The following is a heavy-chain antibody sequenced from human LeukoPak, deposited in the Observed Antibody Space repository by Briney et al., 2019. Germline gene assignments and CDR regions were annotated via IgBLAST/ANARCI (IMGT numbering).Heavy chain of an antibody. CDR2: ISSSGKTK. J-gene: IGHJ6*02. V-gene: IGHV3-48*03. CDR3: ARGFRGGVDV. Sequence: GGSLRLSCAGSGFTLSGYEMNWVRQAPGKGLEWVSYISSSGKTKFYADSVKGRFTISRDNAKNTLYLQMNSLRVEDTAVYYCARGFRGGVDVWGQGTTVTVSS. CDR1: GFTLSGYE.